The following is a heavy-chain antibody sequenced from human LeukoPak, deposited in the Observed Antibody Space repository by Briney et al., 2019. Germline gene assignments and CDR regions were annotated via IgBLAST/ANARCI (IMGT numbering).Heavy chain of an antibody. J-gene: IGHJ4*02. Sequence: ASVKVSCKVSGYIFTELSMQWVRQAPGQGLEWMGIINPLGGSTTYAHKFQDRLTMTRDTPTSTVYMELSSLRSEDTAVYYCARVHDFWSGFFGYWGQGTLVTVSS. CDR2: INPLGGST. CDR3: ARVHDFWSGFFGY. CDR1: GYIFTELS. V-gene: IGHV1-46*01. D-gene: IGHD3-3*01.